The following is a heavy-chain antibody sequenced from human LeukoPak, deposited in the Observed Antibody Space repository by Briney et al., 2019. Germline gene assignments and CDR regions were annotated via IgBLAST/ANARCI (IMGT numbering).Heavy chain of an antibody. CDR1: GGSISSYY. Sequence: PSETLSLTCTVSGGSISSYYLSWIRQPAGKGLEWIGRIYTSGSTNYNPSLKSRVTMSVDTSKNQLSLKLCSVTAADTAVYYCARGANDAFDIWGQGTMVTVSS. J-gene: IGHJ3*02. CDR3: ARGANDAFDI. V-gene: IGHV4-4*07. CDR2: IYTSGST.